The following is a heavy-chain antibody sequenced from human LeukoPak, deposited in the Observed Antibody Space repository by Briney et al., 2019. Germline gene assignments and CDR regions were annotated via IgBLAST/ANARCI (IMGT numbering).Heavy chain of an antibody. D-gene: IGHD1-26*01. CDR1: GFTFSSYA. V-gene: IGHV3-23*01. CDR3: AKRGQRPGATSDYYYGMDV. J-gene: IGHJ6*02. Sequence: PGGSLRLSCAASGFTFSSYAMSWVRQAPGKGLEWVSAISGSGGSTCYADSVKGRFTISRDNSKDTLYLQMNSLRAEDTAVYYCAKRGQRPGATSDYYYGMDVWGQGTTVTVSS. CDR2: ISGSGGST.